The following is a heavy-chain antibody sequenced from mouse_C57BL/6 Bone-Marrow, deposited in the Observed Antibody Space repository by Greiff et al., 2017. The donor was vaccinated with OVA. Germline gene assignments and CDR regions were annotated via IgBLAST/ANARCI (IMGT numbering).Heavy chain of an antibody. CDR1: GYTFTSYW. Sequence: QVQLQQPGAELVRPGSSVKLSCKASGYTFTSYWMHWVKQRPIQGLEWIGNIDPSDSETHYNQKFKDKATLTVDKSSSTAYMQRSSLTSEDSAVYYCARLIYYYGSSSYYYAMDYWGQGTSVTVSS. CDR3: ARLIYYYGSSSYYYAMDY. D-gene: IGHD1-1*01. V-gene: IGHV1-52*01. J-gene: IGHJ4*01. CDR2: IDPSDSET.